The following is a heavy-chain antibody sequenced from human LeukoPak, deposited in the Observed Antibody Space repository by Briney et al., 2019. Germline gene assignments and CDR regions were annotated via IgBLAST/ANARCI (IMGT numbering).Heavy chain of an antibody. D-gene: IGHD4-23*01. CDR3: ARVSRGNSVGGDY. CDR1: GYSISSGYF. J-gene: IGHJ4*02. CDR2: IYYSGST. V-gene: IGHV4-61*01. Sequence: PSETLSLTCTVSGYSISSGYFWSWIRQPPGKGLEWIGYIYYSGSTNYNPSLKSRVTISLDTSKNQFSLKLSSVTAADTAMYYCARVSRGNSVGGDYWGQGTLVTVSS.